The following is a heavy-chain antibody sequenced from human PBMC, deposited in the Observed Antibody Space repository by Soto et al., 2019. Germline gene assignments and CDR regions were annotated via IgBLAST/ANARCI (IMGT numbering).Heavy chain of an antibody. Sequence: EVQLVESGGGLVQPGGSLRLSCAASGFTFSLYSMSWVRQAPGKGLEWVSYISRSSTGIHYADSVKGRFTISRDDATNSMHLKMTSLRDGDTAVYYCARTVTWGLDVWGQGTTVSISS. CDR2: ISRSSTGI. V-gene: IGHV3-48*02. J-gene: IGHJ6*02. D-gene: IGHD3-10*01. CDR3: ARTVTWGLDV. CDR1: GFTFSLYS.